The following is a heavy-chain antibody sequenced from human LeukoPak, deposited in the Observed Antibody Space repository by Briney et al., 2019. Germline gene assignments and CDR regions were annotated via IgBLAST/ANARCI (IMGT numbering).Heavy chain of an antibody. CDR1: GGSISSGGYY. CDR2: IYYSGST. Sequence: SETLSLTCTVSGGSISSGGYYWSWIRQHPGKGLEWIGYIYYSGSTYYNPSLKSRVTISVDTSKNQFSLKLSSVTAADTAVYYCARVGTRLGINWGQGTQVTVSS. CDR3: ARVGTRLGIN. J-gene: IGHJ4*02. V-gene: IGHV4-31*03. D-gene: IGHD1-1*01.